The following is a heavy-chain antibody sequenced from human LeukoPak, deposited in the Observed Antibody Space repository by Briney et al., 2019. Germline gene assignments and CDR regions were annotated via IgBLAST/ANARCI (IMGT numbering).Heavy chain of an antibody. CDR2: INPSGGST. V-gene: IGHV1-46*01. CDR1: GYTFTSYH. Sequence: ASVKVSCKASGYTFTSYHMHWVRQAPGQGLEWMGIINPSGGSTNYVQRFRGRVTMTRDMSTGTVYMELSSLTSEDTAVYYCAREAITIFGLVRTQTTKGPHRFDPWGQGTLVTVSS. CDR3: AREAITIFGLVRTQTTKGPHRFDP. D-gene: IGHD3-3*01. J-gene: IGHJ5*02.